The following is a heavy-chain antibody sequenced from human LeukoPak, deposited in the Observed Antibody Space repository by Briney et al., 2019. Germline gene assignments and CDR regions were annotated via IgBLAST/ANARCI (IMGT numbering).Heavy chain of an antibody. CDR1: GFTFSSYE. CDR2: LSRSGIKI. D-gene: IGHD4-17*01. J-gene: IGHJ5*02. CDR3: ARDRDPNYGDSPNWFDP. Sequence: GGSLRLSCAASGFTFSSYEMNWVRQAPGKGLEWVSYLSRSGIKIYYADSVKGRFTIPRDNAKNSLYLQMNSLRAEDTAVYYCARDRDPNYGDSPNWFDPWGQGTLVTVSS. V-gene: IGHV3-48*03.